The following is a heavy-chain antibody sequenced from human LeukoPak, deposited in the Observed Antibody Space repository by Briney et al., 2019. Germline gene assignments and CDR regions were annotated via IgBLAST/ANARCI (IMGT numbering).Heavy chain of an antibody. V-gene: IGHV1-2*02. D-gene: IGHD3-3*02. Sequence: ASVKVSCKASGYTFTGYYMHWVRPAPGQGLAWMGWINPNSGGTNYAQKFQGRVTMTRDTSISTAYMELSRMRSDDTAVYYCARGTSSRIFGVVMPLDYWGQGTLVTVSS. CDR3: ARGTSSRIFGVVMPLDY. J-gene: IGHJ4*02. CDR2: INPNSGGT. CDR1: GYTFTGYY.